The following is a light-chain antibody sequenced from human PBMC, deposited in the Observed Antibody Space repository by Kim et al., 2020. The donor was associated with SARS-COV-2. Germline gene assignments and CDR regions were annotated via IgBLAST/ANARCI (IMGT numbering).Light chain of an antibody. Sequence: YPRWKATIPCRASRVVDSNIASYQQKPGQAHRLLIYGASTRATGIPVRYSCSGSGTEFTLTISILQSEYFAVYYCQQYNNCLTWTFGQGTKVQIK. CDR3: QQYNNCLTWT. V-gene: IGKV3-15*01. CDR1: RVVDSN. CDR2: GAS. J-gene: IGKJ1*01.